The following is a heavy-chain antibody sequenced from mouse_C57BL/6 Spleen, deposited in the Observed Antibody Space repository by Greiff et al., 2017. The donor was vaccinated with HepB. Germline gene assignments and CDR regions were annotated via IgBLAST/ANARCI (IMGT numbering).Heavy chain of an antibody. CDR2: IRNKANGYTT. J-gene: IGHJ2*01. CDR1: GFTFTDHY. V-gene: IGHV7-3*01. Sequence: EVTPVESGGGAVQPGGSLSLSCAASGFTFTDHYMSRVRQPPGKAPEWLGFIRNKANGYTTEYSAPVKGRFTSTRDNSQSLLYLQMNALGAEDSATYYCARSSSAGFDCWRQGTALAASS. CDR3: ARSSSAGFDC. D-gene: IGHD3-2*02.